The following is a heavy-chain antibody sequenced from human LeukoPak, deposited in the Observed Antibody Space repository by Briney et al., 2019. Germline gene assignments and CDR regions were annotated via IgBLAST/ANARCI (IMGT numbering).Heavy chain of an antibody. CDR1: GFIVTSNY. CDR2: IYTGGST. CDR3: ARLVSGNYFDY. Sequence: PGGSLRLSCAASGFIVTSNYMSWVRQAPGKGLEWVSVIYTGGSTYYADSVKGRFTISRDNSKNTLYLQMNSLRAEDTAVYYCARLVSGNYFDYWGQGTLVTVSS. V-gene: IGHV3-53*01. D-gene: IGHD1-14*01. J-gene: IGHJ4*02.